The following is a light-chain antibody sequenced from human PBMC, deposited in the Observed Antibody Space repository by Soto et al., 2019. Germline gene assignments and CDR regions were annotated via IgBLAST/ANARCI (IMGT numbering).Light chain of an antibody. CDR2: WAS. J-gene: IGKJ5*01. V-gene: IGKV4-1*01. CDR3: QQYYSTPIT. Sequence: DIVMTQSPDSLAVSLCERATINCKSSQSVVYSSNNKNYLAWYQQKPGQSPKLLIYWASTRESGVPDRFSGSGSGTDFTLTISSLQAEDVAVYYCQQYYSTPITFGQGTRLEI. CDR1: QSVVYSSNNKNY.